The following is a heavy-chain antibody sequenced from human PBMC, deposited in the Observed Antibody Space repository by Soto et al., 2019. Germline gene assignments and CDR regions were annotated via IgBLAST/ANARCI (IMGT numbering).Heavy chain of an antibody. J-gene: IGHJ4*02. D-gene: IGHD5-18*01. CDR3: ATSVNSAMAFAY. CDR2: INPNGGST. V-gene: IGHV1-46*01. Sequence: QVQLVQSGAEVKKPGASVKVSCKASGYTFTHYYIHWVRQAPGQGLEWMGIINPNGGSTTYAQKFRAGFTMTRDTSTSTVYMELSSLISEDSAVYYCATSVNSAMAFAYWGQGTLVTVSS. CDR1: GYTFTHYY.